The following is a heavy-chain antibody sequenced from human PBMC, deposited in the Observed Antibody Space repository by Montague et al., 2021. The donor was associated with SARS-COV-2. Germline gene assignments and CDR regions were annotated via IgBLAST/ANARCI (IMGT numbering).Heavy chain of an antibody. CDR1: GGSISSGGYY. CDR2: IYYSGST. CDR3: AREGGLRYFDWLLRSDYYYYGMDV. J-gene: IGHJ6*02. V-gene: IGHV4-31*03. Sequence: TLSLTCTVSGGSISSGGYYWSWIRQHPGEGPEWIGYIYYSGSTYYNPSPKSRVTISVDTSKNQFSLKLSSVTAADTAVYYCAREGGLRYFDWLLRSDYYYYGMDVWGQGTTVTVSS. D-gene: IGHD3-9*01.